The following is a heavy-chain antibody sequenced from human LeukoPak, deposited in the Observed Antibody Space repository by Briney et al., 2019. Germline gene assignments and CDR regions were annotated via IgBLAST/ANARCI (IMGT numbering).Heavy chain of an antibody. V-gene: IGHV3-9*01. J-gene: IGHJ3*02. CDR3: AKISRFPDAFDI. CDR1: GFTFSSYS. CDR2: ISWNSDSI. D-gene: IGHD3-10*01. Sequence: GGSLRLSCAASGFTFSSYSMNWVRQAPGKGLEWVSGISWNSDSIDYADSVKGRFTISRDNAKNSLYLQMNSLGAEDTALYYCAKISRFPDAFDIWGQGTMVTVSS.